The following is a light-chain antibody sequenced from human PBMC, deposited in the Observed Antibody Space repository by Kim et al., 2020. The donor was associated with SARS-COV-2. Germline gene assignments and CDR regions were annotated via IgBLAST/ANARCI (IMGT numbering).Light chain of an antibody. CDR2: AAS. CDR1: QSISSY. V-gene: IGKV1-39*01. Sequence: ASVGDRATITCRASQSISSYLNWYQQQPGKAPKLLIYAASSLQSGVPSRFSGSGSGTDFTLTISSLQPEDFATYYCQQSYSTPPYTFGQGTKLEI. J-gene: IGKJ2*01. CDR3: QQSYSTPPYT.